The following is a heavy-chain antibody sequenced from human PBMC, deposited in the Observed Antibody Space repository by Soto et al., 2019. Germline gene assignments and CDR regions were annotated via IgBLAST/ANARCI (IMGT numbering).Heavy chain of an antibody. V-gene: IGHV3-23*01. Sequence: GGSLRLSCAASGFTFSSYAMSWVRQAPGKGLEWVSAISGSGGSTYYADSVKGRFTISRDNSKNTLYLQMNCLRAEDTAVYYCAKLGGDYDYIWGSYRYTGSGAFDIWGQGTMVTVSS. CDR3: AKLGGDYDYIWGSYRYTGSGAFDI. CDR2: ISGSGGST. CDR1: GFTFSSYA. J-gene: IGHJ3*02. D-gene: IGHD3-16*02.